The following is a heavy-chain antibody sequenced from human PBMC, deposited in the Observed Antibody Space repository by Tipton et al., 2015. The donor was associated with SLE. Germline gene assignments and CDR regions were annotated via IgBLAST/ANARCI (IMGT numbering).Heavy chain of an antibody. CDR2: ISSRGDYV. CDR3: ARDPDVSYFYH. D-gene: IGHD3-10*02. J-gene: IGHJ4*02. Sequence: SLRLSCVAYGFVFNSYRMNWIRQAPGGGLEGVSSISSRGDYVHYADSVKGRFTISRDNAENSVFLHMNSLRAEDTAVYYCARDPDVSYFYHWGQGTLVTVSS. CDR1: GFVFNSYR. V-gene: IGHV3-21*01.